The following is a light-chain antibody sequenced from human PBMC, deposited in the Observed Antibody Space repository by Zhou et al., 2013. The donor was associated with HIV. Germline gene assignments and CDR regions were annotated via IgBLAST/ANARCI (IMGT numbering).Light chain of an antibody. J-gene: IGKJ4*01. CDR2: DAS. V-gene: IGKV3-15*01. CDR3: QQYNRWPPLT. CDR1: QSVDSS. Sequence: EIVLTQSPGTLSLSPGERGTLSCRASQSVDSSFVAWYQQKPGQAPRLLIYDASTRATGVPVRFSGSGSGTEFTLSIANLQSEDVAVYYCQQYNRWPPLTFGGGTQVEIK.